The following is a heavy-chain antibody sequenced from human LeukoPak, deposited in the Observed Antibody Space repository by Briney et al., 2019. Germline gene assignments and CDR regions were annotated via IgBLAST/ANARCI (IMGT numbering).Heavy chain of an antibody. V-gene: IGHV3-9*03. CDR2: ISWNSGSI. J-gene: IGHJ4*02. Sequence: GRSLRLSCAASGFTFDDSAMHWVRQAPGKGLEWVSGISWNSGSIGYADSVKGRFTISRDNAKNSLYLQMNSLRAEDMALYYCAKVARSYSSSWIFDYWGQGTLVTVSS. D-gene: IGHD6-13*01. CDR3: AKVARSYSSSWIFDY. CDR1: GFTFDDSA.